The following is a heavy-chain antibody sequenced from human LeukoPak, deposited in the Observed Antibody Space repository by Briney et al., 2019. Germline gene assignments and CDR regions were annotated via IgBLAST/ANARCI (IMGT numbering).Heavy chain of an antibody. Sequence: ASVKVSCKASGYTFTTYGISWVRQAPGQGLEWMGWISAYNGNTNYAQKLQGRVTMTRNTSISTAYMELSSLRSEDTAVYYCAKGEATVTTKAFDIWGQGTMVTVSS. J-gene: IGHJ3*02. D-gene: IGHD4-17*01. CDR2: ISAYNGNT. CDR3: AKGEATVTTKAFDI. CDR1: GYTFTTYG. V-gene: IGHV1-18*01.